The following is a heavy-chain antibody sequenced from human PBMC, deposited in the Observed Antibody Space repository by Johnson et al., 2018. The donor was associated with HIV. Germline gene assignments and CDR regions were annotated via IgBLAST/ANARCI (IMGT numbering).Heavy chain of an antibody. Sequence: VQLVESGGGVVQPGRSLRLSCAASGFTVSSNYMSWVRQAPGKGLEWVSVIYSGGSTYYADSVKGRFTISRDNAKNSLYLQMNSLRAEDTAVYYCARGGGFRDAFDIWGQGTMVTVSS. V-gene: IGHV3-66*01. CDR3: ARGGGFRDAFDI. D-gene: IGHD3-16*01. CDR1: GFTVSSNY. J-gene: IGHJ3*02. CDR2: IYSGGST.